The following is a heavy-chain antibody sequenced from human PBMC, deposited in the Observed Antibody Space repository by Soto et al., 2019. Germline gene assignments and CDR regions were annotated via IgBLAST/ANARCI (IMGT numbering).Heavy chain of an antibody. J-gene: IGHJ5*02. CDR3: ARRYCNRTNCLHGLDP. D-gene: IGHD2-2*01. CDR2: VNHSGAT. CDR1: DGSLNGYY. V-gene: IGHV4-34*01. Sequence: SETLSLTCAVYDGSLNGYYWTWIRQPPGKGLEWIGEVNHSGATNYSPSLKSRVTISLDTSKNQISLKVTSLTAADTAVYYCARRYCNRTNCLHGLDPWGRGTLVTVYS.